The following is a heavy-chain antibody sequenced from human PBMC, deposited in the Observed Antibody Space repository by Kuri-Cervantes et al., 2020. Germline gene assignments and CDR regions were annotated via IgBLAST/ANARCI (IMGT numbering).Heavy chain of an antibody. CDR2: IYCSGST. CDR1: GGSIYSYY. J-gene: IGHJ4*02. Sequence: ESLKISCTVSGGSIYSYYWSWIRQPPGKGLEWIGYIYCSGSTYYNPSLKSRVTISVDTSKNQFSLKLSSVTAADTAVHYCARDQVAGYSSGWSLDYWGQGTLVTVSS. V-gene: IGHV4-59*06. CDR3: ARDQVAGYSSGWSLDY. D-gene: IGHD6-19*01.